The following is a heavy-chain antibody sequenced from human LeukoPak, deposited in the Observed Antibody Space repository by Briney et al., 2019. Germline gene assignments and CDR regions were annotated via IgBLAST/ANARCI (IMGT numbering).Heavy chain of an antibody. Sequence: GESLKISCKASGYNFNTSWIGWVRQMPGKGLKWMAIIYPADSDSRYSPSFQGQVTISVDRSINTAYLQWSSLKASDTAMYYCAIRSYYDTRGYYYFDYWGQGTLVTVSA. V-gene: IGHV5-51*01. D-gene: IGHD3-22*01. CDR2: IYPADSDS. CDR3: AIRSYYDTRGYYYFDY. J-gene: IGHJ4*02. CDR1: GYNFNTSW.